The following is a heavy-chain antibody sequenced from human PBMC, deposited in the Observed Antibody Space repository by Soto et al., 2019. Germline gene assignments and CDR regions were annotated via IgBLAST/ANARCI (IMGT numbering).Heavy chain of an antibody. J-gene: IGHJ6*02. Sequence: QVQLVQSGAEVKKPGASVKVSCKASGYTFTGYYMHWVRQAPGQGLEWMGWINPNSGGTNYAQKFQGRVTMTRDTSISTAYMELSRLRSDDTAVYYCARVPAGYCSSTSCPRGMDVWGQGTTVTVSS. CDR3: ARVPAGYCSSTSCPRGMDV. V-gene: IGHV1-2*02. CDR2: INPNSGGT. CDR1: GYTFTGYY. D-gene: IGHD2-2*01.